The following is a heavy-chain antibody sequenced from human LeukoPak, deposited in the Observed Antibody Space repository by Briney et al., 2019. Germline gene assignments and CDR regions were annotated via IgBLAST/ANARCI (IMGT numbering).Heavy chain of an antibody. D-gene: IGHD4-4*01. Sequence: PGGSLRLSCAASGFTFSGSAMHWVRQASGKGLEWVGRIRSKANSYATAYAASVKGRFTISRDDSKNTAYLQMNSLKTEDTAVYYCTRHGGDYSKRFDYWGQGTLVTVSS. CDR3: TRHGGDYSKRFDY. V-gene: IGHV3-73*01. CDR1: GFTFSGSA. CDR2: IRSKANSYAT. J-gene: IGHJ4*02.